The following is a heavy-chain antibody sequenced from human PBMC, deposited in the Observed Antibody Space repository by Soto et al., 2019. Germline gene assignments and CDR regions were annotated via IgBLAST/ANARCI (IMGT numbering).Heavy chain of an antibody. CDR2: ISGSGGST. CDR1: GFTFSSYA. V-gene: IGHV3-23*01. J-gene: IGHJ5*02. Sequence: EVQLLESGGGLVQPGGSLRLSCAASGFTFSSYAMSWVRQAPGKGLEWVSAISGSGGSTYYADSVKGRFTISRDNSKNTLYLQMNSLRAEDTAVYYCAKDCYYAILPGYYGADWFDPWGQGTLVTVSS. CDR3: AKDCYYAILPGYYGADWFDP. D-gene: IGHD3-9*01.